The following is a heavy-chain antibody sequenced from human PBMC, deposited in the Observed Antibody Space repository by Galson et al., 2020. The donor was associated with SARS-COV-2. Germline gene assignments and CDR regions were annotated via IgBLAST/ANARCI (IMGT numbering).Heavy chain of an antibody. Sequence: GESLKISCQGYGDSFTKYWIGWVRQTPEKGLEWMGIIYPGDSETRYNPSFQGQVTISVDKSVTTAYLQWSSLKASDSAMYYCARHRVGRTSFFDFWGQGSLVTVSS. D-gene: IGHD1-26*01. CDR3: ARHRVGRTSFFDF. J-gene: IGHJ4*02. V-gene: IGHV5-51*01. CDR1: GDSFTKYW. CDR2: IYPGDSET.